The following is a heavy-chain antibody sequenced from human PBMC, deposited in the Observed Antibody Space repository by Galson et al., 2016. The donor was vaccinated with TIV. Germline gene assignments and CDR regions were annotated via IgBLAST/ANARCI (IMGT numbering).Heavy chain of an antibody. CDR3: ARRGSSSGAFDF. J-gene: IGHJ4*02. Sequence: ETLSLTCAVSGGSITRGLDFWAWIRQSPGKGLAWIGHVYYSGTTYYHPSLESRVTISVDTSKNQFSLSLTSVTAADTALYFCARRGSSSGAFDFWGQGILVTVSS. CDR1: GGSITRGLDF. D-gene: IGHD6-6*01. V-gene: IGHV4-39*01. CDR2: VYYSGTT.